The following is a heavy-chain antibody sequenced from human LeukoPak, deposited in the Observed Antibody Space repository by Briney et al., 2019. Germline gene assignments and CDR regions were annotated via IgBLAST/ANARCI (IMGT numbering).Heavy chain of an antibody. CDR2: ISAYNGNT. D-gene: IGHD3-9*01. V-gene: IGHV1-18*01. Sequence: ASVKVSCKASGYTFTSYGISWVRQAPGQGLEWMGWISAYNGNTNYAQKPQGRVTMTTDTSTSTAYMELRSLRSDDTAVYYCARGARLVSKSYGMDVWGQGTTDTVSS. CDR3: ARGARLVSKSYGMDV. J-gene: IGHJ6*02. CDR1: GYTFTSYG.